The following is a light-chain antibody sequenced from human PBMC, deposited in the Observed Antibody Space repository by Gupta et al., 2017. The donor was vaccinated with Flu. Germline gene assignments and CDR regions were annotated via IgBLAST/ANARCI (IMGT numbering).Light chain of an antibody. CDR3: QQRRNWPLT. V-gene: IGKV3-11*01. Sequence: EIVLTQSPATLSLSPGERATLSCRASQSISNSLAWHQQKPGQAPRLLIYDASNRATGIPARFSGSGSGTDFTLTISSLEPEDFAVYYCQQRRNWPLTFGQGTRLEIK. J-gene: IGKJ5*01. CDR2: DAS. CDR1: QSISNS.